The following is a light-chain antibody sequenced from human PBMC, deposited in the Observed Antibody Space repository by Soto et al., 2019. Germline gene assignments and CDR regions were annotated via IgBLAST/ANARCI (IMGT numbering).Light chain of an antibody. Sequence: DIQMTQSPSTLSASVGDRVTITCRASQSISFWLAWYQQKPGEAPNLLIYDASTLQSGVPSRFSGSGTGTDFTLTISCLQSEDFATYYCQQYYSYPWTFGEGTKVVIK. V-gene: IGKV1-5*01. CDR3: QQYYSYPWT. CDR2: DAS. J-gene: IGKJ1*01. CDR1: QSISFW.